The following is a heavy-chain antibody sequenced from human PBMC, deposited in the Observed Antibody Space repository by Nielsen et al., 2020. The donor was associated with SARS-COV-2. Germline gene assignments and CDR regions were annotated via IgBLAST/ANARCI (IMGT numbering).Heavy chain of an antibody. CDR1: GFTFSSYG. CDR3: ARDPGHSSSSVGD. CDR2: ISYDGSNK. V-gene: IGHV3-30*03. Sequence: GGSLRLSCAASGFTFSSYGMHWVRQAPGKGLEWVAVISYDGSNKYYADSVKGRFTISRDNSKNTLYLQMNSLRAEDTAVYYCARDPGHSSSSVGDWGQGTLVTVSS. J-gene: IGHJ4*02. D-gene: IGHD6-6*01.